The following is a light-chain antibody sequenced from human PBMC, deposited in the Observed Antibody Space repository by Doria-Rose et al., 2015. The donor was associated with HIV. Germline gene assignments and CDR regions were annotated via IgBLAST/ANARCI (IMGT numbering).Light chain of an antibody. V-gene: IGKV1-5*03. CDR1: QSISSW. CDR3: QQYNSYPWT. Sequence: TQSPSTLSASVGDRVTITCRASQSISSWSAWYQQEPGKAPKLLIYKASTLESGVPSRFSGSGSGTSFTPTITSLQPDDFATYYCQQYNSYPWTFGQGTKVEIK. J-gene: IGKJ1*01. CDR2: KAS.